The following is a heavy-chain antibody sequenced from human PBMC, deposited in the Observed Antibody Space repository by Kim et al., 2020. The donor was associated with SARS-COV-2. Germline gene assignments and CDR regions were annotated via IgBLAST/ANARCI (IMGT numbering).Heavy chain of an antibody. D-gene: IGHD4-17*01. V-gene: IGHV3-33*01. CDR3: ARDSTTPFDY. J-gene: IGHJ4*02. Sequence: SNKYYEDSVKGRFRLSRHNSKNTVYLQMNGLRTEDTALYYCARDSTTPFDYWGQGTLLTVSS. CDR2: SNK.